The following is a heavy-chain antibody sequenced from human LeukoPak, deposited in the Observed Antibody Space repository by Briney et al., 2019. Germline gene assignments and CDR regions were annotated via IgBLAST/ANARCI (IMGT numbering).Heavy chain of an antibody. CDR2: IIPILGIA. CDR3: ARAEAGYCSSTSCHARNRWFDP. CDR1: GGTFSSYT. Sequence: SVKVSCKASGGTFSSYTISWVRQAPGQGLEWMGRIIPILGIANYAQKFQGRVTITADKSTSTAYMELSSLRSEDTAVYYCARAEAGYCSSTSCHARNRWFDPWGQGTLVTVSS. D-gene: IGHD2-2*01. V-gene: IGHV1-69*02. J-gene: IGHJ5*02.